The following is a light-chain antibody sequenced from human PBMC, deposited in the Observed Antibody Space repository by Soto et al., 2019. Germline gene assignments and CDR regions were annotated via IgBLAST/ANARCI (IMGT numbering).Light chain of an antibody. CDR2: WAS. J-gene: IGKJ2*01. Sequence: DIVVTQSPASLTVSLGERATINCKSSQSVLYSSNNKNYLAWYQQKPGQPPKLLIYWASTRESGVPDRFSGSGSGTDFTLTISSLQAEDVAVYYCQQYSSPPYTFGQGTNLEIK. CDR1: QSVLYSSNNKNY. V-gene: IGKV4-1*01. CDR3: QQYSSPPYT.